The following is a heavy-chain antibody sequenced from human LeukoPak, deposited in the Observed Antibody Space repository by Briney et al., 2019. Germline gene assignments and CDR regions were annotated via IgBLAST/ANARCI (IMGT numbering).Heavy chain of an antibody. CDR1: GFTFSSYR. D-gene: IGHD6-13*01. CDR2: ISSSSSYI. J-gene: IGHJ4*02. CDR3: ARSIGAAGYYFDY. Sequence: GGSLRLSCAASGFTFSSYRMNWVRQAPGQGLEWVSSISSSSSYIYYADSVKGRFTISRDNAKNSLYLQMNSLRAEDTAVYYCARSIGAAGYYFDYWGQGTLVTVSS. V-gene: IGHV3-21*01.